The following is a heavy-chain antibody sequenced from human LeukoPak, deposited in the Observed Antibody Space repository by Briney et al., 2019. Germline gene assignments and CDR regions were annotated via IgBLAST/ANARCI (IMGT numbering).Heavy chain of an antibody. V-gene: IGHV4-4*07. Sequence: SETLSLTCTVSGGSISSYYWTWIRQPAGKGLEWIGRIYTTGSTNYNPSRNSRVTMSVDTSKNQFSLKLSSVTAADTAVYYCARQIAVAGKARFDYWGQGTLVTVSS. J-gene: IGHJ4*02. D-gene: IGHD6-19*01. CDR3: ARQIAVAGKARFDY. CDR2: IYTTGST. CDR1: GGSISSYY.